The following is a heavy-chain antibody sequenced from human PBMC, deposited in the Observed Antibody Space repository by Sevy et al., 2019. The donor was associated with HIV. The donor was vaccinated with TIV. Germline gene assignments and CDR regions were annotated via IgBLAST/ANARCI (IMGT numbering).Heavy chain of an antibody. D-gene: IGHD4-17*01. J-gene: IGHJ6*02. CDR2: ISGSDNTK. CDR1: GFTLSDYY. Sequence: GGSLRLSCAASGFTLSDYYMSWIRQAPGKGLEWLSYISGSDNTKYYADSVNGRFTISRDNAKNSLYLQMNSLRAEDTAVYYCARDHVKDGDLGDYYYFAMDVWGQGTTVTVSS. CDR3: ARDHVKDGDLGDYYYFAMDV. V-gene: IGHV3-11*01.